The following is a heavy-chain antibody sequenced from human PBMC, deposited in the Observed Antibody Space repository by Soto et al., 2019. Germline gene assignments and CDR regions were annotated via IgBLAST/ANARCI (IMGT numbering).Heavy chain of an antibody. V-gene: IGHV4-30-2*01. CDR1: GGSITTGGHP. CDR3: ARIKQLVPWYFDL. Sequence: QLQLQESGSGLVKPSQTLSLTCAVSGGSITTGGHPWSWIRQPPGRGLEWIGYIHHSGSTYYNPSLKSRVTISIDRSKNHFSLRLDSVTAADTAVCYCARIKQLVPWYFDLWGRGTLVKVSS. CDR2: IHHSGST. J-gene: IGHJ2*01. D-gene: IGHD6-6*01.